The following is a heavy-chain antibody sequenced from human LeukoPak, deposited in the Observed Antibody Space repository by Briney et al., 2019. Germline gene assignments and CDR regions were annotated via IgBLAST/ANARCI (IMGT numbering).Heavy chain of an antibody. J-gene: IGHJ2*01. CDR1: GYSISSGYY. Sequence: SETLSLTCTVSGYSISSGYYWGWIRQPPGKGLEWIGSIYHSGSTYYNPSLKSRVTISVDTSKNQFSLKLSSVTAADTAVYYCARGRKSANWYFDLWGRGTLVTVPS. CDR2: IYHSGST. CDR3: ARGRKSANWYFDL. V-gene: IGHV4-38-2*02.